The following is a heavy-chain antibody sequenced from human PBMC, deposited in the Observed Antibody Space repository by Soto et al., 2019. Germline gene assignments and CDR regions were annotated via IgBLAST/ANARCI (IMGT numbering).Heavy chain of an antibody. CDR1: GYTFTSYG. D-gene: IGHD6-6*01. J-gene: IGHJ1*01. Sequence: QVQLVQSGAEVKKPGASVKVSCKASGYTFTSYGISWVRQAPGQGLECMGWISAYNGNTNYAQKLQGRVTMTTDTSTSTAYMELRSLRSDDTAVYYCARDPLGGRKYSSSRFQHWGQGTLVTVSS. V-gene: IGHV1-18*01. CDR3: ARDPLGGRKYSSSRFQH. CDR2: ISAYNGNT.